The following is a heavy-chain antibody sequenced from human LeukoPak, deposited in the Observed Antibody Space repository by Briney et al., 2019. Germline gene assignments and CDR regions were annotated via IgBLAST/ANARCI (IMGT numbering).Heavy chain of an antibody. J-gene: IGHJ3*02. CDR2: IYYSGST. CDR1: GGSISSGDYY. D-gene: IGHD3-3*01. CDR3: ARDRYYDFWSGYSAPDAFDI. V-gene: IGHV4-30-4*01. Sequence: PSETLSLTCTGSGGSISSGDYYWSWIRQPPGKGLEWIGYIYYSGSTYYNPSLKSRVTISVDTSKNQFSLKLSSVTAADTAVYYCARDRYYDFWSGYSAPDAFDIWGQGTMVTVSS.